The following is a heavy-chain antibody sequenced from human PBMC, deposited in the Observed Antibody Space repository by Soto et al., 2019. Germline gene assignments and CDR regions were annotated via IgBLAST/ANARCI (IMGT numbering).Heavy chain of an antibody. CDR2: IKSKTDGGTT. D-gene: IGHD1-26*01. CDR1: GFTFSNAW. V-gene: IGHV3-15*01. CDR3: TTADYSGSYYYY. Sequence: GGSLRLSCAASGFTFSNAWMSWVRQAPGKGLEWVGRIKSKTDGGTTDYAAPVKGRFTISRDDSKNTLYLQMNSLKTEDTTVYYCTTADYSGSYYYYWGQGTLVTVSS. J-gene: IGHJ4*02.